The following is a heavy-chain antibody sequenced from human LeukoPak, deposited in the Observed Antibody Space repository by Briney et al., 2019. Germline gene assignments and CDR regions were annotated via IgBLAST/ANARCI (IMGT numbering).Heavy chain of an antibody. D-gene: IGHD3-10*01. J-gene: IGHJ4*02. V-gene: IGHV3-48*02. CDR1: GFTFSSYS. CDR3: ARERTYGYYFDY. Sequence: GGSLRLSCAASGFTFSSYSMNWVRQAPGKGLEWVSYISSSSSTMYYADSVKGRFTISRDNAKNSLYLQMSSLRDEDTAVYYCARERTYGYYFDYWGQGTLVTVSS. CDR2: ISSSSSTM.